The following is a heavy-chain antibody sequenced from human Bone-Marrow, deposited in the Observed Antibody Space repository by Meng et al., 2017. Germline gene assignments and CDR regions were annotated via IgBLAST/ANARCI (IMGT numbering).Heavy chain of an antibody. CDR2: INWNGGST. J-gene: IGHJ4*02. Sequence: GEFLKISCAASGFTFDDYGMSWVRQAPGKGLEWVSGINWNGGSTGYADSVKGRFTISRDNAKNSLYLQMNSLRAEDTALYYCARVSRGSYLDWGQGTLVTVSS. V-gene: IGHV3-20*04. CDR3: ARVSRGSYLD. D-gene: IGHD1-26*01. CDR1: GFTFDDYG.